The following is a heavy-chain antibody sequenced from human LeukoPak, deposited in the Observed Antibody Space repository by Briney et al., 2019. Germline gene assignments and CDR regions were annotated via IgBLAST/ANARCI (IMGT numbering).Heavy chain of an antibody. J-gene: IGHJ3*02. Sequence: PGGSLRLSCAASGFISSNYAMTWVRQAPGKGLEWVSVIYSAGNTYYAASVKGRFTVSRDNSKNTMYLQMDRLRVEDTAVYYCARDRCSGGTCSASDAFDIWGLGTMVTVSS. V-gene: IGHV3-53*01. CDR3: ARDRCSGGTCSASDAFDI. D-gene: IGHD2-15*01. CDR1: GFISSNYA. CDR2: IYSAGNT.